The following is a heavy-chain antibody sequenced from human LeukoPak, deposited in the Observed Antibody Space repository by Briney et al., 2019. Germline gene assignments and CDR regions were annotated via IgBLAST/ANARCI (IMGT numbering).Heavy chain of an antibody. CDR2: ISSRSSYI. D-gene: IGHD6-19*01. CDR1: GFTFSSYE. Sequence: GGSLRLSCAASGFTFSSYEMNWVRQAPGKGLEWVSSISSRSSYIHYADSVKGRFTISRDNAKNSLYLQMNSLRAEDTAIYYCARDGRESSGYYNSYYYYMDVWGKGTTVTISS. J-gene: IGHJ6*03. V-gene: IGHV3-21*01. CDR3: ARDGRESSGYYNSYYYYMDV.